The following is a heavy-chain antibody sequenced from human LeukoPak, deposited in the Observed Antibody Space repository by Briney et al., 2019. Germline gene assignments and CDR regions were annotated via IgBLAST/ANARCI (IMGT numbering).Heavy chain of an antibody. V-gene: IGHV3-53*01. CDR1: GFTVSSNS. CDR2: IYSDNT. Sequence: GGSLRLSCTVSGFTVSSNSMSWVRQAPGKGLEWVSFIYSDNTHYSDSVKGRFTISGDNSKNTLYLQMNSLRAEDTAVYYCARLREQLDYYYYYMDVWGKGTTVTVSS. J-gene: IGHJ6*03. D-gene: IGHD6-6*01. CDR3: ARLREQLDYYYYYMDV.